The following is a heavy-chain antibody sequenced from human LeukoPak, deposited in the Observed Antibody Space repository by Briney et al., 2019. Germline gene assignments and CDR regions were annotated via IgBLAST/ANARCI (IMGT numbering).Heavy chain of an antibody. D-gene: IGHD5-12*01. CDR2: ISPYNDDT. CDR1: GGTFSSYA. Sequence: VASVKVSCKASGGTFSSYAISWVRQAPEQGLEWMGWISPYNDDTRYEQTLQGRVTMTTDTSTSTVYMELRSLRSDDTAVYYCARSGSGYNPIDFWGQGTRVTVSS. V-gene: IGHV1-18*01. J-gene: IGHJ4*02. CDR3: ARSGSGYNPIDF.